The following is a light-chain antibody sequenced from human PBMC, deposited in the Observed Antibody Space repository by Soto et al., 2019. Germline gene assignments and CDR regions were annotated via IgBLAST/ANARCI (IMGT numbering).Light chain of an antibody. CDR3: LLFYSGVRV. Sequence: QTVVTQEPSLTVSPGGTVTLTCGSSTGAVTSGHYPYWFQQKPGQAPRTLVYDTSDRHSWTPARFTGSLLGGKAALTLSGAQREDEAEYYCLLFYSGVRVFGGGTKVTVL. CDR2: DTS. CDR1: TGAVTSGHY. V-gene: IGLV7-46*01. J-gene: IGLJ2*01.